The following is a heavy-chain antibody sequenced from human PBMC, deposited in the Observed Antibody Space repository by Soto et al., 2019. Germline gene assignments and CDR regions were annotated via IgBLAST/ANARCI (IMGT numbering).Heavy chain of an antibody. V-gene: IGHV3-48*03. CDR1: GFTFSSYE. Sequence: GGSLRLSCAASGFTFSSYEMNWVRQAPGKGLEWVSYISSSGSTIYYADSVKGRFTISRDNAKNSLYLQMNSLRAEDTAVYYCARAPLRDGPPGPWGQGTLVTVSS. CDR3: ARAPLRDGPPGP. J-gene: IGHJ5*02. CDR2: ISSSGSTI.